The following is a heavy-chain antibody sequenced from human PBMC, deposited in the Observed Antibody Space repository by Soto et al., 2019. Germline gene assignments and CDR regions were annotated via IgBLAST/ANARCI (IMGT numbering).Heavy chain of an antibody. J-gene: IGHJ6*03. CDR2: IYWDDDK. D-gene: IGHD3-3*01. Sequence: QITLKESGPTLVKPTQTLTLTCTFSGFSLSTSGVGVGWIRQPPGKALEWLALIYWDDDKRYSPSLKSRLTINKDTSKDQVVLTMTNMDPVDTATYYCARGKKDYDFWSGLPSYYYYMDVWGKGTTVTVSS. V-gene: IGHV2-5*02. CDR1: GFSLSTSGVG. CDR3: ARGKKDYDFWSGLPSYYYYMDV.